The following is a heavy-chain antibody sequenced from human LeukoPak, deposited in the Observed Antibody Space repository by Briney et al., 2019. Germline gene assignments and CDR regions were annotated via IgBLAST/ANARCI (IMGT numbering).Heavy chain of an antibody. CDR1: GFTFSSYG. CDR2: IRYDGSNK. D-gene: IGHD2-15*01. CDR3: ARGASNCSGGSCYRSYAFDI. V-gene: IGHV3-30*02. J-gene: IGHJ3*02. Sequence: GGSLRLSCAASGFTFSSYGMHWVRQAPGKGLEWVAFIRYDGSNKYYADSVKGRFTISRDNSKNTLYLQMNSLRAEDTAVYYCARGASNCSGGSCYRSYAFDIWGQGTMVTVSS.